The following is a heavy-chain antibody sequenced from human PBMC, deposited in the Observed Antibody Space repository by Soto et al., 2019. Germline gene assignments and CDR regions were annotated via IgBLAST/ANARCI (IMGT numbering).Heavy chain of an antibody. D-gene: IGHD5-12*01. CDR2: IYSSGST. CDR3: ARDSLALFDS. J-gene: IGHJ4*02. V-gene: IGHV4-61*01. Sequence: SETLSLTCTVSDGSVSSGTYYWTWIRQPPGKGLEWIGYIYSSGSTLYNPSLKSRVIISVDTSMNQFSLQLSSVTAADTAVYYCARDSLALFDSWGQGTLVTVS. CDR1: DGSVSSGTYY.